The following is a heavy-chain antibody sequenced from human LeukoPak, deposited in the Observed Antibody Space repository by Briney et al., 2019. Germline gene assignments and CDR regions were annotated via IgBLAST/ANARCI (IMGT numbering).Heavy chain of an antibody. Sequence: GSLRLSCAASGFTFSSYWMSWVRQAPGKGLEWIGYIYYSGSTHYNPSLKSRVTISVDMSKNEFSLKVSSVTAADTAVYYCARQLHCGADCYSVFDYWGQGSLVTVSS. D-gene: IGHD2-21*02. CDR1: GFTFSSYW. J-gene: IGHJ4*02. CDR2: IYYSGST. V-gene: IGHV4-59*08. CDR3: ARQLHCGADCYSVFDY.